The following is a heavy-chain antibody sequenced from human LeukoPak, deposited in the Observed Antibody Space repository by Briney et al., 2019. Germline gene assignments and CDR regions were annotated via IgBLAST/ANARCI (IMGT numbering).Heavy chain of an antibody. CDR2: ISYRGNNA. Sequence: PGGSLRLSCSASGFTFSNYAMYWVRQAPGKGLEWVAVISYRGNNAYYADSMEGRFTVSRDNSKSTLYLQMNSLRAEDTAMYYCSGALNSSTWYMGGGFDYWGQGTLVTVSS. D-gene: IGHD6-13*01. V-gene: IGHV3-30-3*01. CDR3: SGALNSSTWYMGGGFDY. CDR1: GFTFSNYA. J-gene: IGHJ4*02.